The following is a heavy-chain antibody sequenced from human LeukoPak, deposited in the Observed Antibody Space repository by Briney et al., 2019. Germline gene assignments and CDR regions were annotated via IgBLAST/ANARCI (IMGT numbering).Heavy chain of an antibody. CDR1: GFTFSSYA. Sequence: GGSLRLSCAASGFTFSSYAMSWVRQAPGKGLEWVSAISSSGGSTYYADSVKGRFTISRDNSKNTLYLQMNSLRAEDTAVYYCAKETAAAGPYYYYYYGMDVWGQGNTITVSS. V-gene: IGHV3-23*01. CDR2: ISSSGGST. J-gene: IGHJ6*02. D-gene: IGHD6-13*01. CDR3: AKETAAAGPYYYYYYGMDV.